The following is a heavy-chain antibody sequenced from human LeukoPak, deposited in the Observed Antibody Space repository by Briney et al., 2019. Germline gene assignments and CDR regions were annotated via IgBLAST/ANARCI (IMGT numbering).Heavy chain of an antibody. D-gene: IGHD4-11*01. CDR2: ISYDGSNK. CDR3: ARVLTTVTTDSYYFDY. V-gene: IGHV3-30*04. J-gene: IGHJ4*02. Sequence: PGGSLRLSCAVSGFTFSSYAMHWVRQAPGKGLEWVAVISYDGSNKYYADSVKGRFTISRDNSKNTLYLQMNSLRAEDTAVYYCARVLTTVTTDSYYFDYWGQGTLVTVSS. CDR1: GFTFSSYA.